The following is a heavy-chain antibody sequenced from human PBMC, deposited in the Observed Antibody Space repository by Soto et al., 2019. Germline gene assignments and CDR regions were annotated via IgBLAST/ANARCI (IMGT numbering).Heavy chain of an antibody. Sequence: ASVKVSCKASGYTFTSYDINWVRQATGQGLEWMGWINPNSGNTDYAQKFQGRVTITRDTSASTAYMELSSLRSEDTAVYYCARTDIVVVPAAIPFDYWGQGTLVTVSS. J-gene: IGHJ4*02. D-gene: IGHD2-2*01. V-gene: IGHV1-8*01. CDR1: GYTFTSYD. CDR3: ARTDIVVVPAAIPFDY. CDR2: INPNSGNT.